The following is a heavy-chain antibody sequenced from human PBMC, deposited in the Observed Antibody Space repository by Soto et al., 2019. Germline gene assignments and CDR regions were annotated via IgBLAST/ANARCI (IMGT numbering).Heavy chain of an antibody. V-gene: IGHV4-30-4*01. Sequence: SETLSLTCTVSGGSISSGDYYWSWIRQPPGKGQEWIGYIYYSGSTYYNPSLKSRVTISVDTSKNQFSLKLSSVTAADTAVYYCARDGDYYDSSGYYWRYFDYWGQGTLVTVSS. D-gene: IGHD3-22*01. CDR2: IYYSGST. J-gene: IGHJ4*02. CDR1: GGSISSGDYY. CDR3: ARDGDYYDSSGYYWRYFDY.